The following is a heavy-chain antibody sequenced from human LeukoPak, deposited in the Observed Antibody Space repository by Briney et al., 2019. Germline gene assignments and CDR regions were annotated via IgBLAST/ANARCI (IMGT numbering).Heavy chain of an antibody. V-gene: IGHV3-23*01. Sequence: GGSLRLSCAASGFSFRTYAMSWVRQAPGKGLEWVSAISGSGGSTYYADSVKGRFTISRDNSKNTLYLQMNSLRAEDTAVYYCAKGPVVTAIREFDYWGQEPWSPSPQ. D-gene: IGHD2-21*02. CDR2: ISGSGGST. J-gene: IGHJ4*01. CDR1: GFSFRTYA. CDR3: AKGPVVTAIREFDY.